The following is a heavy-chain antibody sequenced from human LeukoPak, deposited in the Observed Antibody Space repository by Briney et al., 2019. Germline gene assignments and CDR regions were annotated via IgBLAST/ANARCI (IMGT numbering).Heavy chain of an antibody. CDR3: ARNEDKVTITVTYYFDY. J-gene: IGHJ4*02. CDR2: ISAYNGNT. Sequence: ASVKVSCKASGYTFTSYGISWVRQAPGQGLEWMGWISAYNGNTNYAQKLQGRVTMTTDTSTSTAYMELRSLRSDDTAVYYCARNEDKVTITVTYYFDYWGQGTLVTVS. CDR1: GYTFTSYG. D-gene: IGHD1-20*01. V-gene: IGHV1-18*01.